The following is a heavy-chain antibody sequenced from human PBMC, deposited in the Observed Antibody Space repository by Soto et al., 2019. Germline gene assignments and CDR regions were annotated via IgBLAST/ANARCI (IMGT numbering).Heavy chain of an antibody. Sequence: SETLSLTCAVYGGSFSGYYWNWIRQPPGKGLEWIGEINHSGSTNYNPSLKSRVTISVDTSKNQFSLKLSSVTAADTAVYYCARGYGRKFDYWGQGTLVTVSS. CDR3: ARGYGRKFDY. V-gene: IGHV4-34*01. CDR1: GGSFSGYY. CDR2: INHSGST. J-gene: IGHJ4*02. D-gene: IGHD3-10*01.